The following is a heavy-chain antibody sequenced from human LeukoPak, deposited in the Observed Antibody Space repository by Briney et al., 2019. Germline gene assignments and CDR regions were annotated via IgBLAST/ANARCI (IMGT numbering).Heavy chain of an antibody. CDR2: IYHSGST. CDR3: ARSLTIFGEGGAFDI. J-gene: IGHJ3*02. D-gene: IGHD3-3*01. V-gene: IGHV4-61*08. Sequence: PSETLSLTCTVSGGSISSGGYYWSWIRQPPGKGLEWIGYIYHSGSTNYNPSLKSRVTISVDTSKNQFSLKLSSVTAADTAVYYCARSLTIFGEGGAFDIWGQGTMVTVSS. CDR1: GGSISSGGYY.